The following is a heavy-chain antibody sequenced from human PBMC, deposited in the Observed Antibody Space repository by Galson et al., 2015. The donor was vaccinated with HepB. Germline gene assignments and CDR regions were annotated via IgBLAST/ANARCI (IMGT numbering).Heavy chain of an antibody. CDR3: ARGITMIVVVPGYFDY. D-gene: IGHD3-22*01. CDR2: IYYSGST. J-gene: IGHJ4*02. Sequence: SETLSLSCTVSGGSISSSSYYWGWIRQPPGKGLEWIGSIYYSGSTYYNPSLKSRVTISVDTSKNQFSLKLSSVTAADTAVYYCARGITMIVVVPGYFDYWGQGTLVTVSS. CDR1: GGSISSSSYY. V-gene: IGHV4-39*07.